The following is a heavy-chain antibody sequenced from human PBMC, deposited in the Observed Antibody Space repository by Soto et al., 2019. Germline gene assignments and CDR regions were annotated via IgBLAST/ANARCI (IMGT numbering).Heavy chain of an antibody. D-gene: IGHD2-2*02. CDR1: GYIFTDFG. Sequence: ASVKVSCKASGYIFTDFGIHLLLQAPVQILEWLGWIISVNDKTLYSPKFQGRLAITRDTSANTAYMDLYSLRSEDSAVYYCARGRRSCTGNNCYTDFDFWGQGSLVTV. CDR2: IISVNDKT. CDR3: ARGRRSCTGNNCYTDFDF. V-gene: IGHV1-3*01. J-gene: IGHJ4*02.